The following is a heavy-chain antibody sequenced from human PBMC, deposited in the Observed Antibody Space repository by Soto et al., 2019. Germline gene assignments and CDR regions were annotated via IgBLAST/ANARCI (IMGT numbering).Heavy chain of an antibody. CDR1: GFTFSSYA. V-gene: IGHV3-23*01. CDR3: AKDRFGTTGTSPAH. J-gene: IGHJ4*02. Sequence: GGSLRLSCAASGFTFSSYAMCWGRQGPGKGLEWVWAGSGSGGGRYYADSVKGRFTISRDNSKNTLYLQMNSLRAEETAVYYCAKDRFGTTGTSPAHWGQGTLVPVPS. D-gene: IGHD1-1*01. CDR2: GSGSGGGR.